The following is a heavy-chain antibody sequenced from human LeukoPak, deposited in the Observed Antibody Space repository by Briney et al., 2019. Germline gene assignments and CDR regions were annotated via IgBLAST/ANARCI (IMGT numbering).Heavy chain of an antibody. CDR2: ISYDGSNK. CDR3: AREQFWSGYDSDY. D-gene: IGHD3-3*01. CDR1: GFTFSSYA. J-gene: IGHJ4*02. Sequence: GGSLRLSCAASGFTFSSYAMHWVRQAPGKGLEWVAVISYDGSNKYYADSVKGRFTISRDNSKNTLYLQMNSLRAEDTAVYYCAREQFWSGYDSDYWGQGTLVTVSS. V-gene: IGHV3-30-3*01.